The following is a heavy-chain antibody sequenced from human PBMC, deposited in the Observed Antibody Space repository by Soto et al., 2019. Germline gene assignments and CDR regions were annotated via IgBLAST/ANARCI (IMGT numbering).Heavy chain of an antibody. V-gene: IGHV4-31*03. J-gene: IGHJ3*02. D-gene: IGHD3-22*01. Sequence: ASETLSLTCSVSGDSISRIDYYWTWIRQHPEKGLEWIGNIYFRGNTYYSPSLESRLTISVETSKNQFSLKLTSVTAADTAVYYCAREGGSYDSGGYLIRGAFDIWGQGTMVTVSS. CDR2: IYFRGNT. CDR3: AREGGSYDSGGYLIRGAFDI. CDR1: GDSISRIDYY.